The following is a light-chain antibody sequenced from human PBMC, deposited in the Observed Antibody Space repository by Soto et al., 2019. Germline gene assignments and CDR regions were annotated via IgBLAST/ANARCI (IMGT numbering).Light chain of an antibody. Sequence: IQLTQSPSSLSASVGDRVTITCRASQGISSYLAWYQQKPGKAPKLLIYAASTLQSGVPSRFSGSGSGTDFTLTISSLQLEEFATYYCQQLNSYPLFGGGTKVEIK. CDR1: QGISSY. V-gene: IGKV1-9*01. CDR3: QQLNSYPL. CDR2: AAS. J-gene: IGKJ4*01.